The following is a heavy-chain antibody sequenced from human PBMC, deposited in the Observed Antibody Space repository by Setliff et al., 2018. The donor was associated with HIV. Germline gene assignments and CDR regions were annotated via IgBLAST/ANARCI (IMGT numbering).Heavy chain of an antibody. CDR3: AXXXSNSFDY. Sequence: ASVKVSCKSSGYTFTDXFMHWGRQAPGQGLEWMGWISPDNGNRRIQRRFQGRVTMTRDTSINTAYMELSGLTSDDTAVYYCAXXXSNSFDYWGQGTLVTVSS. V-gene: IGHV1-2*02. J-gene: IGHJ4*02. CDR1: GYTFTDXF. D-gene: IGHD2-8*01. CDR2: ISPDNGNR.